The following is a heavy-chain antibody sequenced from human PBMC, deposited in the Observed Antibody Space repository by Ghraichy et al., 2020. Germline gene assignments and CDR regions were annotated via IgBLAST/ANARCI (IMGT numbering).Heavy chain of an antibody. D-gene: IGHD3-16*01. Sequence: ASVKVSRKASGYTFTGYYMNWVRQAPGQGLEWMGWINANSGGTSYAQKFQGRVTMTRDTSISTVYMELSRLRSDDTAVYYCASAWSHYYNGMDVWGQGTTVTVSS. J-gene: IGHJ6*02. V-gene: IGHV1-2*02. CDR3: ASAWSHYYNGMDV. CDR2: INANSGGT. CDR1: GYTFTGYY.